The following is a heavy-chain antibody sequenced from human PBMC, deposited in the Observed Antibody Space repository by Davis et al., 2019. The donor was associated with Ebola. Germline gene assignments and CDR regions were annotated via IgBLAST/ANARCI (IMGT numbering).Heavy chain of an antibody. CDR3: ARRIVVAWGSFYYDY. CDR2: FSYGDNTH. J-gene: IGHJ4*02. Sequence: SETLSLTCTVSGASISSRSYYWGWIRQPPGKGLEWVGSFSYGDNTHYYNPSLRSRVTISVDTSRNQFSLKLSSATAAGTAVYYCARRIVVAWGSFYYDYWGQGILVTVSS. V-gene: IGHV4-39*01. D-gene: IGHD6-19*01. CDR1: GASISSRSYY.